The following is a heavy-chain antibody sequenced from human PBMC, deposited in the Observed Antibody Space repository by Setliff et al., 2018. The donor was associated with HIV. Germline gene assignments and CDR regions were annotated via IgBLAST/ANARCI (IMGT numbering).Heavy chain of an antibody. CDR3: ARTIEKSDKYYFDY. V-gene: IGHV4-59*01. J-gene: IGHJ4*02. CDR1: GGSISSYY. Sequence: PSETLSLTCTVSGGSISSYYWSWIRQPPGKGLEWIGYIYYSGSTNYNPSLKSRVTISVDTSKNQFSLKLSSVTAADTAVYYCARTIEKSDKYYFDYWGQGALVTVSS. CDR2: IYYSGST.